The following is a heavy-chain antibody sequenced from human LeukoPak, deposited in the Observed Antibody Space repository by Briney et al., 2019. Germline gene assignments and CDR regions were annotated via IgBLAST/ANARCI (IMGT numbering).Heavy chain of an antibody. CDR3: AGGGAGVGIVVVPAAILRGAYFDY. Sequence: ASVKVSCKASGYTFTSYYMHWVRQAPGQGLEWMGIINPSGGSTSYAQKFQGRVTMTRDMSTSTVYMELSSLRSEDTAVYYCAGGGAGVGIVVVPAAILRGAYFDYWGQGTLVTVSS. V-gene: IGHV1-46*01. J-gene: IGHJ4*02. CDR2: INPSGGST. D-gene: IGHD2-2*01. CDR1: GYTFTSYY.